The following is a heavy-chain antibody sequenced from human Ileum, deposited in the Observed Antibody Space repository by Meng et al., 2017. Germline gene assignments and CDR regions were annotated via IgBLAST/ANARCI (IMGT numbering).Heavy chain of an antibody. CDR2: INGDGSTT. J-gene: IGHJ4*02. V-gene: IGHV3-74*01. CDR3: TRAGSFRHDY. CDR1: GSTFSDYW. Sequence: EVRLGESGGGLVRHGGSLRLSCAVSGSTFSDYWMHWVRQTPGKGLVWVSRINGDGSTTTYADSVKGRFTISRDNAESTLYLQMNSLRVDDTAVYYCTRAGSFRHDYWGQGALVTVSS. D-gene: IGHD2-15*01.